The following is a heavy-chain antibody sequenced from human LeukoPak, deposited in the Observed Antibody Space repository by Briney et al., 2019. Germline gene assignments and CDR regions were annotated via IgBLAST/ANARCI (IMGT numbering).Heavy chain of an antibody. D-gene: IGHD2-8*01. CDR3: ARDVWVGYYSSGMDV. V-gene: IGHV3-74*01. Sequence: RSGGSLRLSCAASGFTFNSYWMHWVRQAPGKGLVWVSRINSDGTSTGYADSVKGRFSISRDNAKNSLYLQMNSLRAEDTAVYYCARDVWVGYYSSGMDVWGQGTTVTVSS. CDR2: INSDGTST. J-gene: IGHJ6*02. CDR1: GFTFNSYW.